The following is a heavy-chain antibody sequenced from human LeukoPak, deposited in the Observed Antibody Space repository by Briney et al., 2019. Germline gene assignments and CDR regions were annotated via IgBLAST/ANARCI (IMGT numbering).Heavy chain of an antibody. J-gene: IGHJ4*02. Sequence: GESLKISCIVSGYSFTTYWIGWVRQMPGKGLGWMGIIYLGDSDTRYSPSSQGQVTISADKSISTAYLQWSSLKASDTAIYYCAKRADSSGDYYLDYWGQGTLVTVSS. CDR2: IYLGDSDT. CDR1: GYSFTTYW. CDR3: AKRADSSGDYYLDY. V-gene: IGHV5-51*01. D-gene: IGHD3-22*01.